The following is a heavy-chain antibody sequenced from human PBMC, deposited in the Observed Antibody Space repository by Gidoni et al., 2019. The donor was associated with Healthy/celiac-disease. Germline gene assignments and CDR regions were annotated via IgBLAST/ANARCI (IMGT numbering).Heavy chain of an antibody. CDR1: GYTFTSYY. Sequence: QVQLVQSGAEVKKPGASVKVSCKASGYTFTSYYMHWVRQAPGQGLEWMGIINPSGGSTSYAQKFQGRVTMTRDTSTSTVYMELSSLRSEDTAVYYCARDSETKQEYWYFDLWGRGTLVTVSS. CDR3: ARDSETKQEYWYFDL. CDR2: INPSGGST. V-gene: IGHV1-46*01. D-gene: IGHD3-10*01. J-gene: IGHJ2*01.